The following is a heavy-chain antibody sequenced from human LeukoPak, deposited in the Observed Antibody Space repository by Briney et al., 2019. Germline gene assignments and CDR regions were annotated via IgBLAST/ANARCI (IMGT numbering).Heavy chain of an antibody. V-gene: IGHV3-33*01. Sequence: GRSLRLSCAASGFTFSSYGMHWVRQAPGKGLEWVAVIWYDGSNKYYADSVKGRFTISRDNSKNTLYPQMNSLRAEDTAVYYCARDPRGYCSGGSCYSGYFDYWGQGTLVTVSS. J-gene: IGHJ4*02. CDR1: GFTFSSYG. CDR2: IWYDGSNK. D-gene: IGHD2-15*01. CDR3: ARDPRGYCSGGSCYSGYFDY.